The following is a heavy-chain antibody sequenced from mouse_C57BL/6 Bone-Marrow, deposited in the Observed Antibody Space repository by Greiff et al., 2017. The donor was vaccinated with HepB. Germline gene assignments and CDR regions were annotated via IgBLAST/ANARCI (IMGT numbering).Heavy chain of an antibody. J-gene: IGHJ4*01. Sequence: EVHLVESGAELVRPGASVKLSCTASGFNIKDYYMHWVKQRPEQGLEWIGRIDPEDGDTEYAPKFQGKATMTADTSSNTAYLQLSSLTSEDTAVYYCTPHYYGSRDYAMDYWGQGTSVTVSS. CDR1: GFNIKDYY. V-gene: IGHV14-1*01. CDR3: TPHYYGSRDYAMDY. D-gene: IGHD1-1*01. CDR2: IDPEDGDT.